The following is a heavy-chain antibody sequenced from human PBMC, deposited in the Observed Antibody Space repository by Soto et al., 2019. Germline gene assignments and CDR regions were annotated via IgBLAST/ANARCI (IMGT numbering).Heavy chain of an antibody. J-gene: IGHJ4*02. Sequence: PGGSLRLSCAASGFTFSSYAMHWVRQAPGKGLEWAAVISYDGSNKYYADAVKGRFTISRDNSKNTLYLQMNSLRVEDTAVYYCTRAAIKGELLDYWGQGTQVTVS. CDR3: TRAAIKGELLDY. CDR1: GFTFSSYA. CDR2: ISYDGSNK. V-gene: IGHV3-30-3*01. D-gene: IGHD1-26*01.